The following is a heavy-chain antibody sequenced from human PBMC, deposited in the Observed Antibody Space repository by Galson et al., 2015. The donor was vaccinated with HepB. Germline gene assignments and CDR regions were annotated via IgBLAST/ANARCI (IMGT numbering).Heavy chain of an antibody. J-gene: IGHJ4*02. Sequence: SLRLSCAASGFTVSKHYMSWLRQAQGKGLEWVSDIYSGGYTYYADSVKGRFTISRDNSENTLYLQMNSLRVEDTAVYYCARENDWSYDYWGQGTLVTVSS. CDR3: ARENDWSYDY. V-gene: IGHV3-66*01. CDR1: GFTVSKHY. CDR2: IYSGGYT. D-gene: IGHD2-21*01.